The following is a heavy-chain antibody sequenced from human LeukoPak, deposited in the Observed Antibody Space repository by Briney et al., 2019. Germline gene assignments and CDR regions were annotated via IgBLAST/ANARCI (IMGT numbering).Heavy chain of an antibody. Sequence: GGSLRLSCAASGFTFSSYEMNWVRQAPGKGLEWVSYISSSGSTIYYADSVKGRFTISRDNAKNSLYLQMNSLRAEDTAVYHCARSGYYYGMDVWGKGTTVTVSS. V-gene: IGHV3-48*03. J-gene: IGHJ6*04. CDR3: ARSGYYYGMDV. CDR2: ISSSGSTI. CDR1: GFTFSSYE.